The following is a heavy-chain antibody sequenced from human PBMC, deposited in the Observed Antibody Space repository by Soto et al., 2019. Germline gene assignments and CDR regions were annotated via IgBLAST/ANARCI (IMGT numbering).Heavy chain of an antibody. CDR3: ARPRTTGTTWFFDY. CDR2: IFPGDSDT. D-gene: IGHD1-1*01. V-gene: IGHV5-51*01. J-gene: IGHJ4*02. Sequence: GESLKISRKGSGYIFTSYWIGWVRQIPWKGLEWMGTIFPGDSDTRYSPSFQGQVTISADKSISTAYLQWSSLKASDTAMYYCARPRTTGTTWFFDYWGQGTLVTLSS. CDR1: GYIFTSYW.